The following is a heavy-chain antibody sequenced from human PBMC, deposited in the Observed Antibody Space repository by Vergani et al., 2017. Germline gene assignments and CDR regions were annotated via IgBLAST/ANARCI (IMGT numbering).Heavy chain of an antibody. CDR2: IYYSGST. CDR3: ARGYCSGGSCYSKGQGAFDI. Sequence: QVQLQESGPGLVKPSQTLSLTCTVSGGSISSGGYYWSWIRQHPGKGLEWIGYIYYSGSTYYNPSLKSRVTISVDTSKNQFSLKLSSVTAADTAVYYCARGYCSGGSCYSKGQGAFDIWGQGTMVTVSS. CDR1: GGSISSGGYY. V-gene: IGHV4-31*03. J-gene: IGHJ3*02. D-gene: IGHD2-15*01.